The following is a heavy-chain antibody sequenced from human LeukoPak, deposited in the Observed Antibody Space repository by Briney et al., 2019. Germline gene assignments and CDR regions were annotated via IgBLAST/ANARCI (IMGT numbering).Heavy chain of an antibody. CDR2: ISYSGTT. Sequence: SETLSLTCTVSGGSISSTSYYWGWIRQPPGKGLEWIGSISYSGTTYYNPSLNSRVTISVDTSKNQFSLKLSSVTAADTAVYYCARLRITMVRGVLSPRYFDYWGQGTLVTVSS. CDR3: ARLRITMVRGVLSPRYFDY. V-gene: IGHV4-39*07. J-gene: IGHJ4*02. D-gene: IGHD3-10*01. CDR1: GGSISSTSYY.